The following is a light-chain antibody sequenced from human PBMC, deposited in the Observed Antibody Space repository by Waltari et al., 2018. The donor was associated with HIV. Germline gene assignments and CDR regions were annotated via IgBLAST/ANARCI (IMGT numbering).Light chain of an antibody. CDR1: QSVSGSF. V-gene: IGKV3-20*01. CDR3: QHFDSSTMYT. CDR2: GAT. Sequence: EIVLTQSPGTLSLSPGQRATLSCRASQSVSGSFLAWYQHKAGQAPRLLIYGATNRATGTPHRFSGSGSGSDFTLTISRLEPEDVAIYYCQHFDSSTMYTFGQGTKVEIK. J-gene: IGKJ2*01.